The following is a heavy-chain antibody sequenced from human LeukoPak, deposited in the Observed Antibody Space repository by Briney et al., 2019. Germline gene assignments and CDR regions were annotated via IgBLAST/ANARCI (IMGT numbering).Heavy chain of an antibody. CDR1: GFNLNTYW. CDR3: AKVDHSGYDFAIGY. D-gene: IGHD5-12*01. J-gene: IGHJ4*02. CDR2: IKQDGSEK. V-gene: IGHV3-7*03. Sequence: PGGSLRLSCAASGFNLNTYWMSWVRQAPGKGLEWVANIKQDGSEKFYVDSMKGRFTISRDNSKNSLYLQMNSLRAEDTALYYCAKVDHSGYDFAIGYWGQGTLVTVSS.